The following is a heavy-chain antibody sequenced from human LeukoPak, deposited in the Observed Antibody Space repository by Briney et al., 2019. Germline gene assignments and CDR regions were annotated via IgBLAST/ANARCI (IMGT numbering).Heavy chain of an antibody. D-gene: IGHD6-19*01. J-gene: IGHJ6*03. V-gene: IGHV1-18*01. CDR1: GYSFRGYG. Sequence: ASVKVSCKASGYSFRGYGISWVRQAPGQGLEWMGRISDYNDKTIYAQKFQGRLTLTTDTSTTSVHMELRTLSSDDTAVYYCARWQWVSQNYYYMDVWGNGTTVVVSS. CDR3: ARWQWVSQNYYYMDV. CDR2: ISDYNDKT.